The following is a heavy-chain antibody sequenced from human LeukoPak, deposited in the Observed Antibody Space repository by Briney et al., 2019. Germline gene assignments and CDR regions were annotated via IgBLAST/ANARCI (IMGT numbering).Heavy chain of an antibody. CDR2: ISAYNGNT. J-gene: IGHJ5*02. V-gene: IGHV1-18*01. D-gene: IGHD3-22*01. Sequence: GASVKVSCKASGYTFTSYGISWVRQAPGQGLEWMGWISAYNGNTNYAQKLQGRVTMTTDTSTSTAYMELRSLRSDDTAVYYCARVTYYYGSSGYYHSNWFDPWGQGTLVTVSS. CDR3: ARVTYYYGSSGYYHSNWFDP. CDR1: GYTFTSYG.